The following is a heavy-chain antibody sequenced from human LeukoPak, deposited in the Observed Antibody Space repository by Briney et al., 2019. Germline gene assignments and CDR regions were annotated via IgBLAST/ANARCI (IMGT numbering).Heavy chain of an antibody. CDR2: ISYDGSNK. Sequence: GGSLRLSCAASGFTFSSYSMNWVRQAPGKGLEWVAFISYDGSNKYYADSVKGRFTISRDSSKNTLYLQMNSLRAEDTALYYCARGAFRLVRGVTTDYWGLGTLVTVSS. CDR3: ARGAFRLVRGVTTDY. V-gene: IGHV3-30*03. CDR1: GFTFSSYS. J-gene: IGHJ4*02. D-gene: IGHD3-10*01.